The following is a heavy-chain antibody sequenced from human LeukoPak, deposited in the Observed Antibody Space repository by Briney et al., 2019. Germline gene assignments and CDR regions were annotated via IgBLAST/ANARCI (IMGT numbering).Heavy chain of an antibody. CDR3: TTDAGWFGELLGY. V-gene: IGHV3-15*01. J-gene: IGHJ4*02. CDR1: GFTFSNAW. D-gene: IGHD3-10*01. Sequence: PGGSLRLSCVVSGFTFSNAWMSWIRQAPGKGLEWVGRIKTKTDGDRTDYAAPVEGRFTISRDDSKNTLYLQMNSLKTEDTAVYYCTTDAGWFGELLGYWGQGTLVTVSS. CDR2: IKTKTDGDRT.